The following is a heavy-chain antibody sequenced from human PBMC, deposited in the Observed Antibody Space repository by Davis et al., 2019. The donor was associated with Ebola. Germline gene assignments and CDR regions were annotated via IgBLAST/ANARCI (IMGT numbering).Heavy chain of an antibody. CDR3: ARDLWFGELSDC. V-gene: IGHV3-30-3*01. Sequence: GESLKISCAASGFTFSSYAMHWVRQAPGKGLEWVAVISYDGSNKYYAESVKGRFTISRDNSKNTLYLQMNSLRVDDTAVYYCARDLWFGELSDCWGQGTLVTVSS. J-gene: IGHJ4*02. CDR1: GFTFSSYA. D-gene: IGHD3-10*01. CDR2: ISYDGSNK.